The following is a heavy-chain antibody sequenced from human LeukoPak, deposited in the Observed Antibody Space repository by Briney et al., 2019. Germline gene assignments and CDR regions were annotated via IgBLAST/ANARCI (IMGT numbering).Heavy chain of an antibody. V-gene: IGHV4-30-2*03. J-gene: IGHJ4*02. Sequence: SETLSLTCAVSGGSISSGGYSWSWIRQPPGKGLEWIGSIYHSGSTYYNPSLKSRVTISVDTSKNQFSLKLSSVTAADTAVYYCARRGYHSSGYYDYWGQGTLVTVSS. CDR3: ARRGYHSSGYYDY. CDR2: IYHSGST. D-gene: IGHD3-22*01. CDR1: GGSISSGGYS.